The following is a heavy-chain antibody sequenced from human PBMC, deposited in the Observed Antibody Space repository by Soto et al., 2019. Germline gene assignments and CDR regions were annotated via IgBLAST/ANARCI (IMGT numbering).Heavy chain of an antibody. Sequence: GGSLRLSCNASGFTFSSYSMNWVRQAPGKGLEWVSYISYSSGNIYYAYSVKGRFTISRDNAENSLFLQMNSLRAEDTAVYYCAKAGVRSWFVPWGEGTLDTVSS. CDR2: ISYSSGNI. CDR1: GFTFSSYS. D-gene: IGHD4-17*01. CDR3: AKAGVRSWFVP. J-gene: IGHJ5*02. V-gene: IGHV3-48*01.